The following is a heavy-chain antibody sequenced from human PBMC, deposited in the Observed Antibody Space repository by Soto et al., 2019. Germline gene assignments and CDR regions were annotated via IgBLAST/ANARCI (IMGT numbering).Heavy chain of an antibody. CDR3: ASSMTTVTPYYFDY. D-gene: IGHD4-17*01. Sequence: EVQLVESGGGLVQPGGSLRLSCAASGFTFSSYWMHWVRQAPGKGLVWVSRINSDGSSTSYADSVKGRFTISRDNAKNPLYLQMNSLRAEDTAVYYCASSMTTVTPYYFDYWGQGTLVTVSS. J-gene: IGHJ4*02. CDR2: INSDGSST. CDR1: GFTFSSYW. V-gene: IGHV3-74*01.